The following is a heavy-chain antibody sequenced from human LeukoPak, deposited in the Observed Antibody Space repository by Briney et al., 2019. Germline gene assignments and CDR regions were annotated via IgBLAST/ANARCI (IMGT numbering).Heavy chain of an antibody. V-gene: IGHV3-66*04. CDR1: GFTVSSNY. CDR3: ARPSSGYSSSWYILDY. Sequence: GGSLRLSCAAFGFTVSSNYMSWVRQAPGKGLEWVSVIYSGGSTYYADSVKGRFTISRDNSKNTLYLQMNSLRAEDTAVYYCARPSSGYSSSWYILDYWGQGTLVTVSS. D-gene: IGHD6-13*01. CDR2: IYSGGST. J-gene: IGHJ4*02.